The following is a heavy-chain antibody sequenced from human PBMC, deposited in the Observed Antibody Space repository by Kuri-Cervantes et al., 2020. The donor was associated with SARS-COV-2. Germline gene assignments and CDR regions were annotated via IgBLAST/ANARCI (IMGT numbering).Heavy chain of an antibody. CDR1: GYTFTGYY. CDR3: ARVGYDFWSGYDFDY. CDR2: INPNSGGT. Sequence: ASVKVSCKASGYTFTGYYMHWVRQAPGQGLEWMGWINPNSGGTNYAQKFQGRVTITRNTSISTAYMELSSLRSEDTAVYYCARVGYDFWSGYDFDYWGQGTLVTVSS. J-gene: IGHJ4*02. V-gene: IGHV1-2*02. D-gene: IGHD3-3*01.